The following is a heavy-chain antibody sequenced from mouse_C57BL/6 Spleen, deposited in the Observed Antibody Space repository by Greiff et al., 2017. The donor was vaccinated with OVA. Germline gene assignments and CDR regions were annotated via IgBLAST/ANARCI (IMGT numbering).Heavy chain of an antibody. CDR3: AVYYDYDSSYAMDY. J-gene: IGHJ4*01. D-gene: IGHD2-4*01. Sequence: EVQLQQSGPELVKPGASVKISCKASGYSFTDYSMNWVKQSNGKSLEWIGVINPNYGTTSYNQKFKGKATLTVDQSSSTAYMQLNSLTSEDSAVYYGAVYYDYDSSYAMDYWGQGTSVTVSS. V-gene: IGHV1-39*01. CDR2: INPNYGTT. CDR1: GYSFTDYS.